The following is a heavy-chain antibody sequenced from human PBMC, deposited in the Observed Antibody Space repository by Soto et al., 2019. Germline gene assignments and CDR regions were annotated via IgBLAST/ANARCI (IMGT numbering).Heavy chain of an antibody. V-gene: IGHV3-23*01. J-gene: IGHJ4*02. CDR1: GFTFSTFA. Sequence: GGSLRLSCAASGFTFSTFAMNWVRQAPGKGLEWVSGITGGSGFTFYADSVKGRFTIPRDDSENTLFLQMSSLRAEDTAKYYCAKSGPTNYFDFWGQGTLVTVSS. D-gene: IGHD1-26*01. CDR2: ITGGSGFT. CDR3: AKSGPTNYFDF.